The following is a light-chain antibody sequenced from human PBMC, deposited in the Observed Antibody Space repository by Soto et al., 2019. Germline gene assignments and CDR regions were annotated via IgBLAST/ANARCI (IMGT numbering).Light chain of an antibody. CDR1: QTVSRN. J-gene: IGKJ5*01. CDR3: QQYNNWPS. CDR2: DIS. V-gene: IGKV3-15*01. Sequence: EVVMTQSPATLSVSPGERATLSFRASQTVSRNLAWYQQRPGQAPRLLIYDISNRATGVPARFSGSGSETEFTVTIRSLQSEDFAVYFCQQYNNWPSFGQGTRLEIK.